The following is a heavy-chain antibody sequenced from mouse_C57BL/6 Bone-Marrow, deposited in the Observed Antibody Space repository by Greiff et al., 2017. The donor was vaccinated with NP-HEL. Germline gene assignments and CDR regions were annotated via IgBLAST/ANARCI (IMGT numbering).Heavy chain of an antibody. V-gene: IGHV5-6*01. CDR1: GFTFSSYG. J-gene: IGHJ1*03. D-gene: IGHD2-4*01. CDR2: ISSGGSYT. CDR3: ARLYYDYGDWYFDV. Sequence: EVQLVESGGDLVKPGGSLKLSCAASGFTFSSYGMSWVRQTPDKRLEWVATISSGGSYTYYPDSVKGRFTISRDNATNTLYLQMSRLTSEDTAMYYCARLYYDYGDWYFDVWGTGTTVTVSS.